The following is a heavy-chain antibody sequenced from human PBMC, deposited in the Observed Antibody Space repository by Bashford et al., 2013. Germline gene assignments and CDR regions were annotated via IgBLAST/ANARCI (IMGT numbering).Heavy chain of an antibody. CDR1: GGSISSGSFY. CDR3: ARSDPGYAFDY. V-gene: IGHV4-31*03. Sequence: SETLSLTCTVSGGSISSGSFYWSWIRQHPGKGLEWIGYIYSSGNTYYNPPLKSRVTISVETSNNQLSLNLISVTAADTAVYYCARSDPGYAFDYWGQGTLVTVSS. J-gene: IGHJ4*02. D-gene: IGHD2-2*01. CDR2: IYSSGNT.